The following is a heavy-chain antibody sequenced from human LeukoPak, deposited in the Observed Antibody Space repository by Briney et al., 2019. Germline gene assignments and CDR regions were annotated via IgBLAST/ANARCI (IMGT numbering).Heavy chain of an antibody. J-gene: IGHJ4*02. Sequence: PGGSLRLSCAASGFTFSSYGMHWVRQAPGKGLEWVSALSPSGGITYYADSVKGRFTISRDNSKNTLYLQMNSLRADDTAVYYCARGVNYFVLEYWGQGTLVTISS. CDR1: GFTFSSYG. D-gene: IGHD3-10*02. CDR3: ARGVNYFVLEY. CDR2: LSPSGGIT. V-gene: IGHV3-23*01.